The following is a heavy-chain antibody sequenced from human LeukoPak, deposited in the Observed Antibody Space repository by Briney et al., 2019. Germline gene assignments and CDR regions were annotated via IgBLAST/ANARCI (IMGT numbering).Heavy chain of an antibody. D-gene: IGHD3-9*01. V-gene: IGHV1-69*06. CDR2: IIPIFGTA. Sequence: SVKVSCKASGGTFSSYAISWVRQAPGQRLEWMGGIIPIFGTANYAQKFQGRVTMTEDTSTDTAYMELSSLRSEDTAVYYCATIYYDILTGHCNFDFWGQGTLVTVSS. CDR3: ATIYYDILTGHCNFDF. J-gene: IGHJ4*02. CDR1: GGTFSSYA.